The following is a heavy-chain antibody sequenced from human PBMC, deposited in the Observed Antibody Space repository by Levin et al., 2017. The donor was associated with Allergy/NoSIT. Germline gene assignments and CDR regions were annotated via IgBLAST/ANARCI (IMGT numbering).Heavy chain of an antibody. CDR2: MSFDGDKK. J-gene: IGHJ4*02. V-gene: IGHV3-30*03. D-gene: IGHD3-22*01. CDR1: GFSFSSFG. CDR3: ARSQQWLLGASDY. Sequence: GGSLRLSCAASGFSFSSFGMHWVRQAPGKGLEWVALMSFDGDKKYYADSVKGRFTISRDNSKNTLYLQMNSLRGEDTAVYYCARSQQWLLGASDYWGQGTLVTVSS.